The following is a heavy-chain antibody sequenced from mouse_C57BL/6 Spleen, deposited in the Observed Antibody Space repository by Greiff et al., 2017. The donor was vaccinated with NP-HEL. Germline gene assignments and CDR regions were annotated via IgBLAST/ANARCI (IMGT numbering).Heavy chain of an antibody. CDR1: GFTFSSYG. Sequence: EVKLQESGGDLVKPGGSLKLSCAASGFTFSSYGMSWVRQTPDKRLEWVATISSGGSYTYYPDSVKGRFTISRDNAKNTLYLQMSSLKSEDTAMYYCARDGNYYVDYWGQGTTLTVSS. CDR3: ARDGNYYVDY. D-gene: IGHD2-1*01. V-gene: IGHV5-6*01. J-gene: IGHJ2*01. CDR2: ISSGGSYT.